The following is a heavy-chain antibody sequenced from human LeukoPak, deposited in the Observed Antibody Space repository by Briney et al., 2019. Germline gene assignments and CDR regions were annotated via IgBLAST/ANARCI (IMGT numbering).Heavy chain of an antibody. V-gene: IGHV4-39*07. CDR2: INDTGTS. Sequence: PSETLSLTCTVSGGSISSSSYYWSWVRQAPKKGLEWIGEINDTGTSTYNPSLKGRVSMSVDTSKNQFSLRLTSVTAADTALYYCARGFADRFQYYYYMDVWGKGTTVTVSS. CDR1: GGSISSSSYY. CDR3: ARGFADRFQYYYYMDV. J-gene: IGHJ6*03. D-gene: IGHD2-21*01.